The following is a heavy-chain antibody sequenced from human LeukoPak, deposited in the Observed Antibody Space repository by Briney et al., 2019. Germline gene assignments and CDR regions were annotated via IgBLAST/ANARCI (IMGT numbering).Heavy chain of an antibody. CDR2: INSNSDGT. CDR1: GYTFTNYY. V-gene: IGHV1-2*02. CDR3: ARDFRHYFDY. J-gene: IGHJ4*02. Sequence: ASVKVSCKAPGYTFTNYYIHWVRQAPGQGLEWMGWINSNSDGTNYAQKFQGRVTMTKDTSIGTAYMDLSSLTSDDTAIYYCARDFRHYFDYWGQGTLVTVSS.